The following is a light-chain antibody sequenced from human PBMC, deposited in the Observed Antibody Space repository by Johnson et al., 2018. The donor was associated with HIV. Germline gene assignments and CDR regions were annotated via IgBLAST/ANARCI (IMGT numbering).Light chain of an antibody. V-gene: IGLV1-51*01. Sequence: QSVLTQPPSVSAAPGQKVTISCSGSSSNIGNNYVSWYQQLPGTAPKLLIYDNNKRPSGIPDRFSGSKSGTSATLDITGLQTGDEAEYYCGTWDSSLSAPCVFGTGTKVTVL. J-gene: IGLJ1*01. CDR2: DNN. CDR3: GTWDSSLSAPCV. CDR1: SSNIGNNY.